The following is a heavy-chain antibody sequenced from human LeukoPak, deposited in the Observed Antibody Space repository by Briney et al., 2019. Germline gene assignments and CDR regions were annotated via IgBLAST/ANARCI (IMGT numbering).Heavy chain of an antibody. CDR1: GFTFSSYS. D-gene: IGHD5-18*01. Sequence: GGSLRLSCAASGFTFSSYSMNWVRQAPGKGLEWVSSISSSSSYIYYADSVKGRSTISRDNAKNSLYLQMNSLRAEDTAVYYCARDRLVDTAMVAGDVWGQGTTVTVSS. V-gene: IGHV3-21*01. CDR3: ARDRLVDTAMVAGDV. J-gene: IGHJ6*02. CDR2: ISSSSSYI.